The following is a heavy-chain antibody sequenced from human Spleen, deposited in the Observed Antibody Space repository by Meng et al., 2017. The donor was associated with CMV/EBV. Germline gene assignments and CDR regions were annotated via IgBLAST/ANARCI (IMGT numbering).Heavy chain of an antibody. CDR2: IWYDGSNK. CDR3: VRYMADSWSDP. D-gene: IGHD5-24*01. V-gene: IGHV3-33*08. Sequence: GESLKISCVASGFTFRNYAMHWVRQAPGKGLERVAIIWYDGSNKYYADSVKGRFTISRDNSKNTLYLQMNSLRDEDTAVYYCVRYMADSWSDPWGQGTLVTVSS. CDR1: GFTFRNYA. J-gene: IGHJ5*02.